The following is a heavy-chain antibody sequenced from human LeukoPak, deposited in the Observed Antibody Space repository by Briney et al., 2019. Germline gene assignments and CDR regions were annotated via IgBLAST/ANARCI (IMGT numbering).Heavy chain of an antibody. D-gene: IGHD3-10*02. CDR2: ISSSGSTI. CDR1: GFTFSSHS. Sequence: PGGSLRLSCAASGFTFSSHSMHWVRQAPGKGLEWVSYISSSGSTIYYADSVKGRFTISRDNAKNSLYLQMNSLRAEDTAVYYCAELGITMIGGVWGKGTTVTISS. V-gene: IGHV3-48*04. J-gene: IGHJ6*04. CDR3: AELGITMIGGV.